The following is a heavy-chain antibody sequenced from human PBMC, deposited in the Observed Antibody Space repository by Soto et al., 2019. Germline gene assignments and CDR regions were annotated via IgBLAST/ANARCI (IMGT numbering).Heavy chain of an antibody. CDR2: TTASNTHT. CDR3: TSGGYGSGDHY. J-gene: IGHJ4*02. D-gene: IGHD6-19*01. Sequence: QVQLLQSGTEVKEPGASVKVSCKAYGYTFTSFDISWVRQAPGQWLEWVGWTTASNTHTNYAQNLQGRVTLTTDTATTTAYREPRSLRADDTGIYHFTSGGYGSGDHYWGQGTLVTVSS. CDR1: GYTFTSFD. V-gene: IGHV1-18*04.